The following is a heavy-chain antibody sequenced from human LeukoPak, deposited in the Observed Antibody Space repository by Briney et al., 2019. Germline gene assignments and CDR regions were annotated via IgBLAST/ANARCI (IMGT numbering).Heavy chain of an antibody. J-gene: IGHJ3*02. D-gene: IGHD2-2*02. CDR1: GFTFSSYA. CDR3: ASLDIVVVPAAIRAGAFDI. Sequence: PGRSLRLSCAASGFTFSSYAMHWVRQAPGKGLEWVAVISYDGSNKYYADSVKGRFTISRDNSKNTLYLQMNSLRAEDTAVYYCASLDIVVVPAAIRAGAFDIWGQGTMVTVSS. V-gene: IGHV3-30-3*01. CDR2: ISYDGSNK.